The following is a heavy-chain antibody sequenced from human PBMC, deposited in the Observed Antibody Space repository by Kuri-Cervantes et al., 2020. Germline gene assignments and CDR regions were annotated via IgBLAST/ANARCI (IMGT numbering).Heavy chain of an antibody. CDR2: IYYSGST. CDR1: GGSISSYY. CDR3: ARDGRGSDSRFHWFDP. V-gene: IGHV4-59*05. D-gene: IGHD5-24*01. Sequence: GSLRLSCTVSGGSISSYYWSWIRQPPGKGLEWIGSIYYSGSTYYNPSLKSRVTISVDTSKNQFSLKLSSVTAADTAVYYCARDGRGSDSRFHWFDPWGQGTMVTVSS. J-gene: IGHJ5*02.